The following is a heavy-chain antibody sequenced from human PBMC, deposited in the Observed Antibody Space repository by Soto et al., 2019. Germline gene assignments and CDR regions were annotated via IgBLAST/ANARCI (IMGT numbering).Heavy chain of an antibody. CDR3: ARGGSLGYCSGGSCYPQYFQH. V-gene: IGHV4-34*01. CDR2: INHSGST. D-gene: IGHD2-15*01. CDR1: GGCFSGYY. Sequence: SETLSLTCAVYGGCFSGYYWSWIRQPPGKGLEWIGEINHSGSTNYNPSLKSRVTISVDTSKNQFSLKLSSVTAADTAVYYCARGGSLGYCSGGSCYPQYFQHWXQGTLATVSS. J-gene: IGHJ1*01.